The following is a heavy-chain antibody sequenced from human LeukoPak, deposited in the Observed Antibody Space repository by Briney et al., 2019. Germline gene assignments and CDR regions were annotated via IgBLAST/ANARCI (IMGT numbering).Heavy chain of an antibody. CDR2: IKSKTDGGTT. CDR1: GFTFSKAW. J-gene: IGHJ3*02. V-gene: IGHV3-15*01. CDR3: TTVWNCGGDCSDAFDI. D-gene: IGHD2-21*02. Sequence: GGSLRLSCAASGFTFSKAWMSWVRQAPGKGLEWVGRIKSKTDGGTTDYAAPVKGRFTISRDDSKNTLYLQMNSLKTEDTAVYYCTTVWNCGGDCSDAFDIWGQGTMVTVSS.